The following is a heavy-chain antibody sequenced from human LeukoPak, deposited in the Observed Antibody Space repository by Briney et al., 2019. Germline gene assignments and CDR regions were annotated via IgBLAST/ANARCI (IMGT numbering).Heavy chain of an antibody. D-gene: IGHD2-2*02. CDR3: ASGYCSSTSCYTPDDAFDI. CDR1: GFTFSSYA. CDR2: ISYDGSNK. V-gene: IGHV3-30*01. J-gene: IGHJ3*02. Sequence: GRSLRLSCAASGFTFSSYAMHWVRQAPGKGLEWVAVISYDGSNKYYADSVKGRFTISRGNSKNTLYLQMNSLRAEDTAVYYCASGYCSSTSCYTPDDAFDIWGQGTMVTVSS.